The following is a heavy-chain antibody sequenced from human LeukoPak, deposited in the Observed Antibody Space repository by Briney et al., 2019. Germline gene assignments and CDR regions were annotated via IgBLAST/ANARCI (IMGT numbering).Heavy chain of an antibody. D-gene: IGHD3-10*01. Sequence: GGSLRLSCAASGFTFSSYAMSWVRQAPGKGLEWVANIKQDGSEKYYVDSVKGRFTISRDNAKNSLYLQMNSLRAEDTAVYYCARDSKVTYYGSGSYVDWGQGTLVTVSS. V-gene: IGHV3-7*01. J-gene: IGHJ4*02. CDR2: IKQDGSEK. CDR3: ARDSKVTYYGSGSYVD. CDR1: GFTFSSYA.